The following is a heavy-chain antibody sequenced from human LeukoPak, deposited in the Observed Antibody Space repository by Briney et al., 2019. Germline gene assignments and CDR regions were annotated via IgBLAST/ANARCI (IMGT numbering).Heavy chain of an antibody. CDR2: ISWNSGTI. CDR3: ARDKMTGDSYFDY. V-gene: IGHV3-9*01. CDR1: GFIFNNYA. Sequence: GGSLRLSCAGSGFIFNNYAMHWVRQPPGKGLEWVSGISWNSGTIDYADSVKGRFTISRDNAKNSLLLQMDGLRAEDTAVYYCARDKMTGDSYFDYWGQGILVTVSS. D-gene: IGHD7-27*01. J-gene: IGHJ4*02.